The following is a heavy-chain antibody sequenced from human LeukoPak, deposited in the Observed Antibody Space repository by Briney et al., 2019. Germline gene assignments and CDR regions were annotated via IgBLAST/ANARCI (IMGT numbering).Heavy chain of an antibody. V-gene: IGHV1-2*02. Sequence: VASVKVSCKASGYAFTGYYMHWVRQAPGQGLEWMGWINPNSGGTNYAQKFQGRVTMTRDTSISTAYMELSRLRSDDTAVYYCAREVTWIQLWGGFEGFEHDAFDIWGQGTMVTVSS. J-gene: IGHJ3*02. CDR3: AREVTWIQLWGGFEGFEHDAFDI. CDR2: INPNSGGT. D-gene: IGHD5-18*01. CDR1: GYAFTGYY.